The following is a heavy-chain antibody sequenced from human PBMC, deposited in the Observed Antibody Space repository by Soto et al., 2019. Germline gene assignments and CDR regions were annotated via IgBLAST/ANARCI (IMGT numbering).Heavy chain of an antibody. D-gene: IGHD3-10*01. CDR1: GFTFSSNA. V-gene: IGHV3-23*01. CDR2: VSGDGYAS. J-gene: IGHJ4*03. Sequence: EVRLLESGGNLVQPGGSLRLSCAGSGFTFSSNATSWVRQAPGKGLEWVSSVSGDGYASDYADSVKGRFTVSRHNSKNTLYLQMNSLRAEDTAVYYCAKRHYFGSGSFALATWGQGTLVTVSS. CDR3: AKRHYFGSGSFALAT.